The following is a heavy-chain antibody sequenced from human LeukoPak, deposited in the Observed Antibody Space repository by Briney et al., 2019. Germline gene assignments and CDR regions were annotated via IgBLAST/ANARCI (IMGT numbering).Heavy chain of an antibody. D-gene: IGHD2-21*02. Sequence: GESLQISCKGSGYSFTSYWIGWVRQMPGKGLEWMGIIYPGDSDTRYSPSFQGQVTISADKSISTAYLQWSSLKASDTAMYYCVSRGGGDPRFGAFDIWGQGTMVTVSS. CDR2: IYPGDSDT. CDR3: VSRGGGDPRFGAFDI. V-gene: IGHV5-51*01. CDR1: GYSFTSYW. J-gene: IGHJ3*02.